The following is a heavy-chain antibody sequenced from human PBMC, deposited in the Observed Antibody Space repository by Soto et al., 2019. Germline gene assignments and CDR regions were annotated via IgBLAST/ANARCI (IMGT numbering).Heavy chain of an antibody. CDR3: TRDVIMVRGVIDY. CDR2: IRSKAYGGTT. V-gene: IGHV3-49*04. J-gene: IGHJ4*02. CDR1: GFTFGDYA. Sequence: LRLSCTASGFTFGDYAMSWVRQAPGKGLEWVGFIRSKAYGGTTEYAASVKGRFTISRDDSKSIAYLQMNSLRTEDTAVYYCTRDVIMVRGVIDYWGQGTLVTVSS. D-gene: IGHD3-10*01.